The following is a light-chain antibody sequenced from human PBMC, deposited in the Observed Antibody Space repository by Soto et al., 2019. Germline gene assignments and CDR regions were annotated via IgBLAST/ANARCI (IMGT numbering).Light chain of an antibody. V-gene: IGKV1-5*03. CDR2: KAS. CDR1: QSISNW. CDR3: QQYNSYPWT. J-gene: IGKJ1*01. Sequence: DIQMTQSPSTLSASVGDRVTITCRSSQSISNWLAWYQQKPGKAPKLLIYKASSLESGVPSRFSGSGSGTEFTLTISSLQPDDFATYYCQQYNSYPWTFGQGAQVAIK.